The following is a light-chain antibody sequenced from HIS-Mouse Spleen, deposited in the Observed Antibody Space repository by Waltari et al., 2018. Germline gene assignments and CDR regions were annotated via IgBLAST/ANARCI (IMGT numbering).Light chain of an antibody. Sequence: QSALTQPPSVSGSPGQSVTISCTGTSSDVGSYNRVSWYQQPPGTAPKLMIYEVSNRPSGVPDRFSGSKSGKPASLTIPGLQAEDEADYYCSSYTSSSTVFGTGTKVTVL. CDR2: EVS. CDR1: SSDVGSYNR. J-gene: IGLJ1*01. V-gene: IGLV2-18*02. CDR3: SSYTSSSTV.